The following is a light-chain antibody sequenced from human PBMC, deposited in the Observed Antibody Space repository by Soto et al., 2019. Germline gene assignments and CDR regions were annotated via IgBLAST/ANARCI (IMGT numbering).Light chain of an antibody. CDR3: QQSYSTPLT. V-gene: IGKV1-39*01. J-gene: IGKJ4*01. CDR1: QSIGGF. Sequence: DIQMTQSPSSLSVSVGDRVTITCRASQSIGGFLNWYQQKLGKAPKLLIYAASSLQSGVPSRFSGSGSGTDFTLTISSLQPEAFATYYCQQSYSTPLTFGGGTKVDIK. CDR2: AAS.